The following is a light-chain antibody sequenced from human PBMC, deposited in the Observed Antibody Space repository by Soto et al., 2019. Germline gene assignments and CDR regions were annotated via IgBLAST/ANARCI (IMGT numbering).Light chain of an antibody. J-gene: IGKJ1*01. CDR2: GAS. V-gene: IGKV1-12*01. Sequence: DIQMTQSPSYVSASVGDRLTITCRASRDISNSLAWYQQTPGKAPKLLLRGASSLHRGVPSRFSGGGAGTEFTLTISSLQLEYCATYDCQQSSAFARTVGQGTKLDVK. CDR3: QQSSAFART. CDR1: RDISNS.